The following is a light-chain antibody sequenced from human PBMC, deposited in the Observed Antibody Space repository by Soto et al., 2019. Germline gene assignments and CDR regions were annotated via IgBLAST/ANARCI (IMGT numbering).Light chain of an antibody. CDR1: QSVSSSY. CDR3: QQYGSSPVP. V-gene: IGKV3-20*01. CDR2: GAS. Sequence: EIVLTQSPGTLSLSPGERATLSCRASQSVSSSYLAWYQQKPGQAPRLLIYGASSRATGIPARFSGSGSGTDFTLTISRLEPEDFAVYYCQQYGSSPVPVGQGHQVEIK. J-gene: IGKJ1*01.